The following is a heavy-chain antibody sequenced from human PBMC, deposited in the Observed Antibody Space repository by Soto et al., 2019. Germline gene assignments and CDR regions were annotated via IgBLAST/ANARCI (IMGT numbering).Heavy chain of an antibody. CDR1: GGSISSGGYY. Sequence: SETLSLTCTVSGGSISSGGYYWSWIRQHPGKGLEWIGYIYYSGGTYYNPSLKSRVTISVDTSKNQFSLKLSSVTAADTAVYYCARTPSPGWFDPWGQGTVSPSP. V-gene: IGHV4-31*03. J-gene: IGHJ5*02. CDR3: ARTPSPGWFDP. D-gene: IGHD6-6*01. CDR2: IYYSGGT.